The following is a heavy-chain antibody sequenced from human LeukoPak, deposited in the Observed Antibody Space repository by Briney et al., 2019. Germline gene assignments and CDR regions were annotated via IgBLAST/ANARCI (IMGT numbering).Heavy chain of an antibody. CDR3: ASLPGDIVVVPAATAFDI. J-gene: IGHJ3*02. CDR1: GFTFSSYA. V-gene: IGHV3-23*01. Sequence: RAGGSLRLSCAASGFTFSSYAMSWVRQAPGKGLEWVSAISGSGGSTYFADSVKGRFTISRDNSKNTLYLQMNSLRAEDTAVYYCASLPGDIVVVPAATAFDIWGQGTMVTVSS. CDR2: ISGSGGST. D-gene: IGHD2-2*01.